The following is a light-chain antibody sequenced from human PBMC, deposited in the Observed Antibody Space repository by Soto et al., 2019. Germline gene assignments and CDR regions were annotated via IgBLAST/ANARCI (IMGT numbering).Light chain of an antibody. CDR2: GAS. Sequence: EIVLTQSPGTLSLSPGERATLSCRASQSVSSSYLAWYQQKPGQAPRLLIYGASSRATGIPDRFSGSGSGTDFTLTISRLEPEDFAVYYCQQCGISPLMYTFGQGTKLEIK. CDR3: QQCGISPLMYT. CDR1: QSVSSSY. J-gene: IGKJ2*01. V-gene: IGKV3-20*01.